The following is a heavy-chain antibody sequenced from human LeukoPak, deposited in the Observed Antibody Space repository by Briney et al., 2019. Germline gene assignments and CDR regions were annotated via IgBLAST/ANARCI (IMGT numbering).Heavy chain of an antibody. V-gene: IGHV3-74*03. D-gene: IGHD2-2*01. CDR1: GLTFNSYW. CDR3: ARAMPHDNWFDP. CDR2: INGDASNT. J-gene: IGHJ5*02. Sequence: GGSLRLTCAASGLTFNSYWMSWVRQVAEKGLVWVARINGDASNTTYADCVKGRFTISRDNAKNTLYLQMNSLRVDDTAVYYCARAMPHDNWFDPWGQGSLVTVSS.